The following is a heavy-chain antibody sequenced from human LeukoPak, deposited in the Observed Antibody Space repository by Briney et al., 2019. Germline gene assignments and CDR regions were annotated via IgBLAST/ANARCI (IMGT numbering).Heavy chain of an antibody. CDR2: MNHSGST. D-gene: IGHD6-19*01. CDR1: GGSFSGYY. V-gene: IGHV4-34*01. CDR3: ARDLRIAVAGGYYYYYYMDV. Sequence: PSETLSLTCAVYGGSFSGYYWGWIRQPPGKGLEWIGEMNHSGSTNYNPSVKSRGTVSVDTSKNHFSLQLNSVTPEDTAVYYCARDLRIAVAGGYYYYYYMDVWGKGTTVTVSS. J-gene: IGHJ6*03.